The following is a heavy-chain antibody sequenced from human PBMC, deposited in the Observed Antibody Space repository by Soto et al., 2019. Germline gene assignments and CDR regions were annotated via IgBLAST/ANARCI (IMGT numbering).Heavy chain of an antibody. CDR1: GGTFSSYA. V-gene: IGHV1-69*13. Sequence: SVKVSCKASGGTFSSYAISWVRQAPGQGLEWMGGIIPIFGTANYAQKFQGRVTITADESTSTAYMELSSLRSEDTAVYYCARDGGVAAAGPRVFDYWGQGTLVTVSS. J-gene: IGHJ4*02. CDR3: ARDGGVAAAGPRVFDY. CDR2: IIPIFGTA. D-gene: IGHD6-13*01.